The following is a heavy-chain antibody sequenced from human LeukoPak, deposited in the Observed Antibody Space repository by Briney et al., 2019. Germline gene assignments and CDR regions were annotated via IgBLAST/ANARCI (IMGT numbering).Heavy chain of an antibody. CDR3: AKEGIGYCSSTSCLRNLDY. Sequence: QAGVSLRLSCAASGFTFRSYAMSWVRQAPGKGLEWVSAISGSGGSTYYGDSVKGRFTISRDNSKNTLYLQMNSLRAEDTAVYYCAKEGIGYCSSTSCLRNLDYWGQGTLVTVSS. J-gene: IGHJ4*02. D-gene: IGHD2-2*01. CDR1: GFTFRSYA. CDR2: ISGSGGST. V-gene: IGHV3-23*01.